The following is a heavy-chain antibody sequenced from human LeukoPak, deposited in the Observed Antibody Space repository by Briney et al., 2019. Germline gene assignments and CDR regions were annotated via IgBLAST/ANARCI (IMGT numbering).Heavy chain of an antibody. V-gene: IGHV4-34*01. D-gene: IGHD3-22*01. Sequence: SETLSLTCAVYGGSFSGYYWSWIRQPPGKGLEWIGEINHSGSTNYNPSLKSRVTISVDTSKNQFSLKLSSVTAADTAVYYCAREGYSYDSSGYSNYWGREPWSPSPQ. J-gene: IGHJ4*02. CDR1: GGSFSGYY. CDR3: AREGYSYDSSGYSNY. CDR2: INHSGST.